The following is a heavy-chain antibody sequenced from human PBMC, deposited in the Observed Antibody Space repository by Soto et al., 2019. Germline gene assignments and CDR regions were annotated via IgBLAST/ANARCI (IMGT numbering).Heavy chain of an antibody. CDR3: ARGSYYYDSSGYYLNCFDP. CDR1: GYTFTSYA. D-gene: IGHD3-22*01. CDR2: INAGNGNT. J-gene: IGHJ5*02. Sequence: ASVKVSCKASGYTFTSYAMHWVRQAPGQRLEWMGWINAGNGNTKYSQKFQGRVTITRDTSASTAYMELSSLRSEDTAVYYCARGSYYYDSSGYYLNCFDPWGQGTLVTVSS. V-gene: IGHV1-3*01.